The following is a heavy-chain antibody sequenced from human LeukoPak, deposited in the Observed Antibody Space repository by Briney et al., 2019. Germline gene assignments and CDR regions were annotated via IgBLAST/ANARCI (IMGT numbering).Heavy chain of an antibody. D-gene: IGHD3-16*01. CDR1: GFTFSSYT. J-gene: IGHJ4*02. CDR2: ISSSSSYI. V-gene: IGHV3-21*01. CDR3: ARAGGGDLDD. Sequence: GGSLTLSCAASGFTFSSYTMNWVRQAPGKGLEWVSSISSSSSYIYYADSVKGRFTISRDNAKNSLYLQMNSLRAEDTAVYYCARAGGGDLDDWGKGTLVTVSS.